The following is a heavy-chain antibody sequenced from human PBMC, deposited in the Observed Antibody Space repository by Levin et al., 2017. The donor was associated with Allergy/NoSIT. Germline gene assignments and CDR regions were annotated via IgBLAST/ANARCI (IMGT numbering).Heavy chain of an antibody. CDR3: AGQGSWPGHFSYWFDP. Sequence: SETLSLTCTVSGGSISSYYWSWIRQPPGKGLEWIGYIYYSGSTNYNPSLKSRVTISVDTSKNQFSLKLSSVTAADTAVYYWAGQGSWPGHFSYWFDPWGQGTLVTVSS. CDR1: GGSISSYY. J-gene: IGHJ5*02. V-gene: IGHV4-59*01. D-gene: IGHD6-13*01. CDR2: IYYSGST.